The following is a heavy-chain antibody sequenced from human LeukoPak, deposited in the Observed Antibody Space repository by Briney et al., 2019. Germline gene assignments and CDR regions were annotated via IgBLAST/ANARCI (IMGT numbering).Heavy chain of an antibody. CDR1: GGSIRSSYYY. V-gene: IGHV4-39*01. Sequence: SETLSLTCTVSGGSIRSSYYYWGWIRQPPGKGLEWIGSIYDSGSTYYNPSLKSRVTISVDTSKNQFSLKLNSVTAADTAVYYCARGSRLWPYWGQGTLVTVSS. J-gene: IGHJ4*02. D-gene: IGHD5-18*01. CDR2: IYDSGST. CDR3: ARGSRLWPY.